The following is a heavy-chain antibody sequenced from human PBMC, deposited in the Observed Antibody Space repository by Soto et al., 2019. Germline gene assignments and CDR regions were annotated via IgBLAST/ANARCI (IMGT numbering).Heavy chain of an antibody. CDR3: ASARSSGWDHGYGMDV. J-gene: IGHJ6*02. Sequence: SETLSLTWTVGRGSISTYYGSWIRQPPGKGREWIGYIDYSGSTSYNPSLKRRVPISVDTSKNQFSLKLRPVTAADTAVYYCASARSSGWDHGYGMDVWGQGTTVTVSS. CDR2: IDYSGST. V-gene: IGHV4-59*01. D-gene: IGHD6-19*01. CDR1: RGSISTYY.